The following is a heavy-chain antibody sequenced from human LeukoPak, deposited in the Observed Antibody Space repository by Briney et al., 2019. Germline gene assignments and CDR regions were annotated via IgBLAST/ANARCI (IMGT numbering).Heavy chain of an antibody. V-gene: IGHV3-21*01. J-gene: IGHJ4*02. CDR1: GFTFSSYS. D-gene: IGHD6-6*01. CDR2: ISSSSSYI. Sequence: AGGSLRLSCAASGFTFSSYSMNWVRQAPGKGLEWASSISSSSSYIYYADSVKGRFTISRDNAKNSLYLQMNSLRAEDTAVYYCARDLAKSSSSPVYWGQGTLVTVSS. CDR3: ARDLAKSSSSPVY.